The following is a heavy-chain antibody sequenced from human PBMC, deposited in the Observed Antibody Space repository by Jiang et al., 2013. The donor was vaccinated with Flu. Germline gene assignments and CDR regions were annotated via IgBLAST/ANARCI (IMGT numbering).Heavy chain of an antibody. CDR3: ARGMVGEGIDY. J-gene: IGHJ4*02. CDR1: GGSISSSSYY. D-gene: IGHD3-10*02. Sequence: PGLVKPSETLSLTCTVSGGSISSSSYYWGWIRQPPGKGLEWIGSIYYSGSTYYNPSLKSRVTISVDTSKNQFSLKLSSVTAADTAVYYCARGMVGEGIDYWGQGTLVTVSS. CDR2: IYYSGST. V-gene: IGHV4-39*01.